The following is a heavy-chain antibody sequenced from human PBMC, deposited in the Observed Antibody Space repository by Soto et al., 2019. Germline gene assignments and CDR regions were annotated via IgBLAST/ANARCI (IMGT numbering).Heavy chain of an antibody. J-gene: IGHJ5*02. Sequence: GGSLRLSCAASGFTFSSYAMSWVRQAPGKGLEWVSAISGSGGSTYYADSVKGRFTISRDNSKNTLYLQMNSLRAEDTAVYYCAKSRADCSSTSCYINWFDPWGQGTLVTVS. CDR1: GFTFSSYA. V-gene: IGHV3-23*01. CDR2: ISGSGGST. CDR3: AKSRADCSSTSCYINWFDP. D-gene: IGHD2-2*01.